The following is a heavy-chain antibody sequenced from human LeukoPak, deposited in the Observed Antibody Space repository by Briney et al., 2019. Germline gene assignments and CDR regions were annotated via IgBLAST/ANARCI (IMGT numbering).Heavy chain of an antibody. D-gene: IGHD1-1*01. CDR3: ARGATISETGYFDY. CDR1: GGSFSTYY. V-gene: IGHV4-34*01. CDR2: INHRGDT. Sequence: SETLSLTCAVYGGSFSTYYWSWIRQSPGKGLEWIAEINHRGDTNYNPSVKSRVTISVDTSKDQFSLKVNSLTAADTAVYYCARGATISETGYFDYWGQGTLVTVSS. J-gene: IGHJ4*03.